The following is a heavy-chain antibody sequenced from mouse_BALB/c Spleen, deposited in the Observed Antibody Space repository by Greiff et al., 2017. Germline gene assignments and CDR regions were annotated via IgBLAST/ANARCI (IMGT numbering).Heavy chain of an antibody. CDR3: ASYGYYYAMDY. CDR2: IWGDGST. CDR1: GFSLTGYG. Sequence: VQLKESGPGLVAPSQSLSITCTVSGFSLTGYGVNWVRQPPGKGLEWLGMIWGDGSTDYNSALKSRLSISKDNSKSQVFLKMNSLQTDDTARYYCASYGYYYAMDYWGQGTSVTVSS. D-gene: IGHD2-2*01. V-gene: IGHV2-6-7*01. J-gene: IGHJ4*01.